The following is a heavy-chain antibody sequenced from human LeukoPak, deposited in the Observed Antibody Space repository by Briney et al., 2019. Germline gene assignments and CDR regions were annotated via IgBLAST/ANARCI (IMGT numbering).Heavy chain of an antibody. J-gene: IGHJ6*03. V-gene: IGHV3-48*01. CDR3: ARVDSNSYDYYYYYMYV. CDR2: ISSSSTTI. D-gene: IGHD2/OR15-2a*01. CDR1: GFTFSSYN. Sequence: GGSLRLSCAASGFTFSSYNMNWVRQAPGKGLEWVSYISSSSTTIYYADSVKGRFTISRDNAKNSLYLQMNSLRAEDTAVYYCARVDSNSYDYYYYYMYVWGKGTTVTVSS.